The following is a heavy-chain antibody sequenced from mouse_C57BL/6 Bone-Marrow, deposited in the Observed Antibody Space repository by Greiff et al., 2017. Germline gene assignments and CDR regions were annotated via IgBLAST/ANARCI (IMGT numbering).Heavy chain of an antibody. Sequence: EVQLQQSGPELVKPGASVKIPCKASGYTFTDYNMDWVKQSHGKSLEWIGDINPNNGGTIYNQKFKGKATLTVDKSSSTAYMELRSLTSEDTAVYYCARSEGLLPWYFDVWGTGTTVTVSS. J-gene: IGHJ1*03. D-gene: IGHD2-10*01. CDR2: INPNNGGT. CDR1: GYTFTDYN. V-gene: IGHV1-18*01. CDR3: ARSEGLLPWYFDV.